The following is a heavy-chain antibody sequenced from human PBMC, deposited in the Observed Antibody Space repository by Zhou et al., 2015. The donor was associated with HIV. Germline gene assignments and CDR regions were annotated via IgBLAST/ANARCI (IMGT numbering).Heavy chain of an antibody. CDR1: GGSLATYA. D-gene: IGHD3-3*01. V-gene: IGHV1-69*01. J-gene: IGHJ6*02. CDR2: ILPVFGKT. CDR3: ARGTYYDFWSGPFAMDV. Sequence: QMQLVQSGAEVKKPGSSVKVACKASGGSLATYAINWVRQAPGQGLEWMGGILPVFGKTDHAQKLQGRVTFTADASTSTAYLELSSLRSEDTAVYYCARGTYYDFWSGPFAMDVWGQGTTVTVSS.